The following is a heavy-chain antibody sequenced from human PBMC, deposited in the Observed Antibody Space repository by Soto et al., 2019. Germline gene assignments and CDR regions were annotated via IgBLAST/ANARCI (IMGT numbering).Heavy chain of an antibody. Sequence: QVQLVQSGAEVRKPGASVKVSCKTSGYTFTHYGISWVRQAPGQGLEWVGWISAYSGKTHYAQKDQGKVTMTTDTSTSTDSLEVRSLRSDDTAVYFCARDPYLGDHQYWGQGTLVTVSS. CDR2: ISAYSGKT. J-gene: IGHJ4*02. CDR1: GYTFTHYG. V-gene: IGHV1-18*01. CDR3: ARDPYLGDHQY. D-gene: IGHD3-16*01.